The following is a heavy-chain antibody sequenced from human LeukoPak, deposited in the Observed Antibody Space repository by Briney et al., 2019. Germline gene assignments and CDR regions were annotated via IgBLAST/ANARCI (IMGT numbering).Heavy chain of an antibody. Sequence: GGSLRLSCSASGFPFSSYAMHWVRQAPGKGLEYVSAISDSGGSTYYADSVKGRFTISRDNSKNTLYLQMSSLRAEDTAAYFCVRGYSFGPYGMDVWGQGTTVTVS. CDR1: GFPFSSYA. J-gene: IGHJ6*02. V-gene: IGHV3-64D*09. D-gene: IGHD2-15*01. CDR3: VRGYSFGPYGMDV. CDR2: ISDSGGST.